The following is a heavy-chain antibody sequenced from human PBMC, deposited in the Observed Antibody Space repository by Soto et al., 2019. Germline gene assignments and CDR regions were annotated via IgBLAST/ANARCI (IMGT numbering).Heavy chain of an antibody. CDR2: IIPIFGTA. Sequence: SVKVSCKASGGTFSSYAISWVRQAPGQGLEWMGGIIPIFGTANYAQKFQGRVTITADESTSTAYMELSSLRSEDTAVYYCAREGLSTTVVTRTFDYWGQGTLVTV. V-gene: IGHV1-69*13. D-gene: IGHD4-17*01. CDR3: AREGLSTTVVTRTFDY. J-gene: IGHJ4*02. CDR1: GGTFSSYA.